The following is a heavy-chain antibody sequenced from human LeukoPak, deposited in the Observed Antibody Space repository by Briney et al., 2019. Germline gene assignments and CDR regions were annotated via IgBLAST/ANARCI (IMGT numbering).Heavy chain of an antibody. Sequence: GGSLRLSCAASGFTLSDQYMDWVRQAPGKGLEWVGRATNKANSYTTENAASVKGRFTISRDDSKTSLFLQMNSLKTEDTAIYYCTRERGGGFDLWGQGTLVTVSS. CDR3: TRERGGGFDL. CDR2: ATNKANSYTT. J-gene: IGHJ4*02. D-gene: IGHD4-23*01. V-gene: IGHV3-72*01. CDR1: GFTLSDQY.